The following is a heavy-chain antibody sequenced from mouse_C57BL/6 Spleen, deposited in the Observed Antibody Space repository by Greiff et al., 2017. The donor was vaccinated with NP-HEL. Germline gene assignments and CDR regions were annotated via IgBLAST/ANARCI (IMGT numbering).Heavy chain of an antibody. V-gene: IGHV1-39*01. D-gene: IGHD2-3*01. CDR1: GYSFTDYN. CDR2: FNPNYGTP. Sequence: EVQLQQSGPELVKPGASVMISCKASGYSFTDYNMNWVKQSNGKSLEWIGLFNPNYGTPSYNQKFKGKATLTVDQSSSTAYMQLNSLTSEDSAVYYCARSRGYYSPWFAYWGQGTLVTVSA. J-gene: IGHJ3*01. CDR3: ARSRGYYSPWFAY.